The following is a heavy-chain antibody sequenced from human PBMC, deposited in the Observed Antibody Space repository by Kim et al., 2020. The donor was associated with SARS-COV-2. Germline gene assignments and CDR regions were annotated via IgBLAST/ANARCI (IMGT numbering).Heavy chain of an antibody. D-gene: IGHD6-13*01. CDR3: ARDPTSTSYSSSWSRVNCFDP. J-gene: IGHJ5*02. CDR2: ISYDGSNK. Sequence: GGSLRLSCAASGFTFSSYAMHWVRQAPGKGLEWVAVISYDGSNKYYADSVKGRFTISRDNSKNTLYLQMNSLRAEDTAVYYCARDPTSTSYSSSWSRVNCFDPWGQGTLVTVSS. CDR1: GFTFSSYA. V-gene: IGHV3-30*04.